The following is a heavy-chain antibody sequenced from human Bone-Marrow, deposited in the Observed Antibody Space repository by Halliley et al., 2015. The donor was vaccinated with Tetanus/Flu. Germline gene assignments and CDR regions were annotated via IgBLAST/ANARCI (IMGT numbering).Heavy chain of an antibody. CDR2: IHDDGTT. CDR3: ARVVSALTLKGGFGP. V-gene: IGHV4-59*01. J-gene: IGHJ5*02. CDR1: GGSIRTYY. D-gene: IGHD3-10*01. Sequence: TLSLTCSVSGGSIRTYYWNWIRQAPGKGLEWIGYIHDDGTTKYNTSLKGRATISVDMSNNQYSLRLSSVTAADTAVYYCARVVSALTLKGGFGPGGQGTLVTVSS.